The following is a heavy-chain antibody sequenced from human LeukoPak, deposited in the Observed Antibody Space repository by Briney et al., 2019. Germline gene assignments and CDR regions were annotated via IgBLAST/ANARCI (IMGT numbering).Heavy chain of an antibody. CDR1: GFTFSSYA. J-gene: IGHJ4*02. CDR2: ISGSGGST. V-gene: IGHV3-23*01. CDR3: AKSKVTKFTSTDY. D-gene: IGHD2-2*01. Sequence: GGSLRLSCAASGFTFSSYAMSWVRQAPGKGLEWGSAISGSGGSTYYADSLKGRFTIARDNSKNTLYLQMNSLRAEDTAVYYCAKSKVTKFTSTDYWGQGTLVTVSS.